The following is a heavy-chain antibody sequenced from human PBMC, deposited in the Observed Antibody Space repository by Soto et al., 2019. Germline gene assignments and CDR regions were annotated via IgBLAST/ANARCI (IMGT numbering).Heavy chain of an antibody. CDR1: GASVSSGNHY. CDR3: ARGWDDNS. Sequence: ESLSLTCTVSGASVSSGNHYWSWIRQPPGKRLEWIGFIYNGVITNYSPSLKSRVSISADTSRNQFSLKVSSVTAADTAVYYCARGWDDNSWGQGALVTVSS. D-gene: IGHD6-19*01. CDR2: IYNGVIT. V-gene: IGHV4-61*01. J-gene: IGHJ4*02.